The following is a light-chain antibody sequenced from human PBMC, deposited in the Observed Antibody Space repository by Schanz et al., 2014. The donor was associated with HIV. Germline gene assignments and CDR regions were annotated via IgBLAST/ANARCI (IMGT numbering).Light chain of an antibody. CDR3: QQYNNWPLT. J-gene: IGKJ1*01. CDR1: QSVSDNY. V-gene: IGKV3D-15*01. CDR2: DAS. Sequence: EIVLTQSPATLSLSPGERATLSCRASQSVSDNYLAWYQQRPGQAPRLLIYDASSRATGIPDRFSGSGSGTEFTLTISSLQSEDFAVYYCQQYNNWPLTFGQGTKVEFK.